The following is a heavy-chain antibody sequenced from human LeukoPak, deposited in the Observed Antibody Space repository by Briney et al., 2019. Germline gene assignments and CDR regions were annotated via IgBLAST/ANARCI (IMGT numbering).Heavy chain of an antibody. D-gene: IGHD3-16*01. V-gene: IGHV4-59*08. Sequence: PSEALSLTCTVSGGSTSSDYWSWIRQSPGKGLEWVGYVYNSGDTGKNPSLKSRVTILLDTSKNQCSLKLTSVSAADTAVYYCARLKLGAYFDLWGRGTLVTVSS. CDR2: VYNSGDT. CDR3: ARLKLGAYFDL. CDR1: GGSTSSDY. J-gene: IGHJ2*01.